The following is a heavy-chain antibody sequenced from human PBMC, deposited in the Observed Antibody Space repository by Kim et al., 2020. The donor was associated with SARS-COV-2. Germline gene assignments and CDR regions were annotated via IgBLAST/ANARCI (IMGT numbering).Heavy chain of an antibody. CDR3: ARMDSNSRYWFDP. Sequence: SETLSLTCTVSGGSISSYYWSWIRQPPGKGLEWIGYIYYSGSTNYNPSLKSRVTISVDTSKNQFSLKLSSVTAADTAVYYCARMDSNSRYWFDPWGQGTLVTVSS. V-gene: IGHV4-59*01. J-gene: IGHJ5*02. CDR1: GGSISSYY. CDR2: IYYSGST. D-gene: IGHD4-4*01.